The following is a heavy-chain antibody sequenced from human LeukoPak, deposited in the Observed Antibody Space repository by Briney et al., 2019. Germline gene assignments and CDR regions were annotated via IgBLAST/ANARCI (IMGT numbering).Heavy chain of an antibody. V-gene: IGHV3-30-3*01. CDR1: GFTFSSYA. CDR2: ISYDGSNK. CDR3: ARGWFGELLAAYFDY. J-gene: IGHJ4*02. Sequence: GGSLRLSCAASGFTFSSYAMHWGRQAPGKGLEWGAVISYDGSNKYYADSVKGRFTISRDNSKNTLYLQMNSLRAEDTAVYYCARGWFGELLAAYFDYWGQGTLVTDSS. D-gene: IGHD3-10*01.